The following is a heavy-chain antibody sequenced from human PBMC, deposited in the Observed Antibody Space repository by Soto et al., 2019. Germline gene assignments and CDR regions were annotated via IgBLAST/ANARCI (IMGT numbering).Heavy chain of an antibody. J-gene: IGHJ6*03. D-gene: IGHD3-3*01. Sequence: EVQLVESGGGLVQPGGSLRLSCAASGFTFSSYWMHWVRQAPGKGLVWVSRINSDGSSTSYADSVKGRFTISRDNAKNTLYLQMNSLRAEDTAVYYCARGAITIFGVVSQDYYYYYMDVWGKGTTVTVSS. CDR1: GFTFSSYW. CDR3: ARGAITIFGVVSQDYYYYYMDV. V-gene: IGHV3-74*01. CDR2: INSDGSST.